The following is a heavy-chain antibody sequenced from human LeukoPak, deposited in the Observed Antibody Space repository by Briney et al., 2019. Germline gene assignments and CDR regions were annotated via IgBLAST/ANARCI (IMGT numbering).Heavy chain of an antibody. D-gene: IGHD2-15*01. J-gene: IGHJ6*02. CDR2: IYDSGST. CDR1: GGSISTYY. V-gene: IGHV4-59*12. Sequence: SETLSLTCTVSGGSISTYYWSWIRQPPGKGLEWIGYIYDSGSTNCNSSLKSRVTISVDMSKNQFSLKLSSVTAADTAVYYCARGWVADVVVVVAATPRYYGMDVWGQGTTVTVSS. CDR3: ARGWVADVVVVVAATPRYYGMDV.